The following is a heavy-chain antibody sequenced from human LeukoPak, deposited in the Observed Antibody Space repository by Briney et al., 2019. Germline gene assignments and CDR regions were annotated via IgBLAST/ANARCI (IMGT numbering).Heavy chain of an antibody. CDR3: AKESYCSSTSCYPDYYYGMDV. CDR1: GFTFSDYS. CDR2: ISSSSSYI. D-gene: IGHD2-2*01. V-gene: IGHV3-21*04. Sequence: PGGSLRLSCAASGFTFSDYSMNWARQAPGKGLEWVSSISSSSSYIYYADSVKGRFTISRDNAKNSLYLQMNSLRAEDTALYYCAKESYCSSTSCYPDYYYGMDVWGQGTTVTVSS. J-gene: IGHJ6*02.